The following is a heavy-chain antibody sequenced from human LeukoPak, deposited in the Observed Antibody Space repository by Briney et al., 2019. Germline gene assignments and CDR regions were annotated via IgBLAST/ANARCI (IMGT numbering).Heavy chain of an antibody. Sequence: GGSLRLSCAASGFTFSSYSMNWVRQAPAKGLEWVSFISTSSSYIYYADSVKGRFTISRDNAKNSLYLKMNGLRAEDTAVYYCARDVNWNYCDYWGHGTLVTVSS. J-gene: IGHJ4*01. CDR1: GFTFSSYS. CDR3: ARDVNWNYCDY. CDR2: ISTSSSYI. D-gene: IGHD1-20*01. V-gene: IGHV3-21*01.